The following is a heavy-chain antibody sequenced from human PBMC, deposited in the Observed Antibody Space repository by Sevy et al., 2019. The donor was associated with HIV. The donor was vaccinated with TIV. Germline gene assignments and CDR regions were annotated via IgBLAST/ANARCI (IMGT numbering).Heavy chain of an antibody. J-gene: IGHJ3*02. CDR2: MNPKSGNT. D-gene: IGHD3-10*01. Sequence: ASVKVSCKASGYTFTSYDINWVRQATGQGLEWMGWMNPKSGNTGYALKFQGRVTITRNTSISTAYMELSSLRSEDTAVYYCAGGVYGSGTKGAFDIWGQGTMVTVSS. CDR1: GYTFTSYD. V-gene: IGHV1-8*03. CDR3: AGGVYGSGTKGAFDI.